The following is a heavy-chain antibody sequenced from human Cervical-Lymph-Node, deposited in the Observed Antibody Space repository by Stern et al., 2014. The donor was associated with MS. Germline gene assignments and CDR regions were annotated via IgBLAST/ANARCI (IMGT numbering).Heavy chain of an antibody. D-gene: IGHD1-1*01. CDR1: GFTVSRDY. CDR2: ITNVGST. J-gene: IGHJ4*02. CDR3: ARDTSSPERSDW. V-gene: IGHV3-53*01. Sequence: VQLVESGGGVIQPGGSLRLSCTASGFTVSRDYMKWVRQAPGKGLEWVSLITNVGSTYCTDSVKGRFTISRDDSKNTVYLHMTSLRAEDTAMYYCARDTSSPERSDWWGQGTLVTVSS.